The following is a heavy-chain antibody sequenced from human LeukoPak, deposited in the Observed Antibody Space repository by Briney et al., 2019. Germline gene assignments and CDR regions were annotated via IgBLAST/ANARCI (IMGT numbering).Heavy chain of an antibody. J-gene: IGHJ3*02. CDR3: ARDLNYYDSSGYGAFDI. D-gene: IGHD3-22*01. Sequence: GGSLRLSCAASGFTFSSYSMNWVRQAPGKGLEWVSYISSSSSTIYYADSVKGRFTISRDNAKNSLYLQMNSLRAEDTAVYYCARDLNYYDSSGYGAFDIWGQGTMVTVSS. CDR1: GFTFSSYS. CDR2: ISSSSSTI. V-gene: IGHV3-48*04.